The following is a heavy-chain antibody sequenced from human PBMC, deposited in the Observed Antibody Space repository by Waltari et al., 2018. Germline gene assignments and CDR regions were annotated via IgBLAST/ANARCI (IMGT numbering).Heavy chain of an antibody. J-gene: IGHJ6*03. CDR3: ARVVRVKDFWSGYYYYYMDV. V-gene: IGHV4-38-2*01. CDR2: IYHSGST. D-gene: IGHD3-3*01. Sequence: QVQLQESGPGLVKPSETLSLTCAVSGYSISSGYYWGWIRQPPGKGLEWIGSIYHSGSTYYNPSLKSRVTIAVDTSKNQFSLKLSSVTAADTAVYYCARVVRVKDFWSGYYYYYMDVWGKGTTVTISS. CDR1: GYSISSGYY.